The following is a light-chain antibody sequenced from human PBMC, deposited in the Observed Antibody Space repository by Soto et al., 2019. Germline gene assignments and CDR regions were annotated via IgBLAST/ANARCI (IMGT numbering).Light chain of an antibody. V-gene: IGLV2-14*03. J-gene: IGLJ2*01. Sequence: QSALTQPASVSGSPGQSITISCTGTSSDVGAYNYVSWYQQYPGKAPKLMIFDVSDRPSGVSNRFSGSKSGNTASLTISGLQAEDKADYYCGSYTSDSTVILGGGTKLTVL. CDR2: DVS. CDR1: SSDVGAYNY. CDR3: GSYTSDSTVI.